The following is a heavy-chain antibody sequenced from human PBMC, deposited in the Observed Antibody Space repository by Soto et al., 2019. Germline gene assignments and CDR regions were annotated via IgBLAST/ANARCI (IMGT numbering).Heavy chain of an antibody. Sequence: GGSLRLSCAASGFTFSSYSINWVRHAPGKGLEWFSYITSDSSTISYADSVKGRFTVSRDNAKNSLYLQMNSLRDEDTAVYYCARVGRGVYGMDVWGQGTSVTVSS. CDR2: ITSDSSTI. CDR1: GFTFSSYS. D-gene: IGHD2-8*01. V-gene: IGHV3-48*02. J-gene: IGHJ6*02. CDR3: ARVGRGVYGMDV.